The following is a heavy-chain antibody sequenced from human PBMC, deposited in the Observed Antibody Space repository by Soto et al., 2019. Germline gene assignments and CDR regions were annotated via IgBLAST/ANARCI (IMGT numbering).Heavy chain of an antibody. D-gene: IGHD4-4*01. J-gene: IGHJ6*02. CDR1: GFTFSSYS. Sequence: GGSLRLSCAASGFTFSSYSMNWVRQAPGKGLEWVSSISSSSYIYYADSVKGRFTISRDNAKNSPYLQMNSLRAEDTAVYYCARDYKVADSNSYYYYGMDVWGQGTTVTVSS. CDR3: ARDYKVADSNSYYYYGMDV. CDR2: ISSSSYI. V-gene: IGHV3-21*01.